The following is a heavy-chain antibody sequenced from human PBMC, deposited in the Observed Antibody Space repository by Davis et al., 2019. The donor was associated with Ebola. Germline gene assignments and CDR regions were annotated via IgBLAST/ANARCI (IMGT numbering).Heavy chain of an antibody. CDR1: GGSISSSTYY. D-gene: IGHD4-17*01. J-gene: IGHJ4*02. Sequence: MPSETLSLTCTVSGGSISSSTYYWNWIRQPPGKGLEWIGCIQNGGSPIYNPSLKSRVTLSVDRSTNQFSLKLTSVTAADTAVYYCARGDYAGSSFDYWGQGTLVSVSS. V-gene: IGHV4-61*05. CDR2: IQNGGSP. CDR3: ARGDYAGSSFDY.